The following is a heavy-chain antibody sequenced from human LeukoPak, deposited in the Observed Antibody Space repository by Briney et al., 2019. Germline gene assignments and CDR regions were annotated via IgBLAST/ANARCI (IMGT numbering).Heavy chain of an antibody. CDR2: IDPSDSYT. V-gene: IGHV5-10-1*01. J-gene: IGHJ1*01. CDR1: GYSFTSYW. Sequence: GESLRISCKGSGYSFTSYWISWVRQMPGKGLEWMGRIDPSDSYTNYSPSFQGHVTISAGKSISTAYLQWSSLKASDTAMYYCARWGSGWYFPDQHWGQGTLVTVSS. CDR3: ARWGSGWYFPDQH. D-gene: IGHD6-19*01.